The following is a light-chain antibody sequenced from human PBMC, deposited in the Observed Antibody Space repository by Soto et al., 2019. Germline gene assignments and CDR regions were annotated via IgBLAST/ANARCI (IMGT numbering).Light chain of an antibody. J-gene: IGLJ3*02. CDR3: TSYTTSSTWV. CDR1: SSDVGGYNH. V-gene: IGLV2-14*01. CDR2: EVS. Sequence: QSALTQPAFVSGSPGQSIAISCTGTSSDVGGYNHVSWYQQYPGKAPKLMIFEVSNRPSGVSDRFSGSKSGNTASLTISGLQAEDEADYFCTSYTTSSTWVFGGGTKVTVL.